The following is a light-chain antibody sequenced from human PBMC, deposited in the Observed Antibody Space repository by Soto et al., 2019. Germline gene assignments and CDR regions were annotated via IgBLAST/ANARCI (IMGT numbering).Light chain of an antibody. V-gene: IGKV1-5*01. J-gene: IGKJ1*01. Sequence: DIQMTQSPSPLSASVGDRVTITCRASQSISRGLAWYQQKPGKAPNLLIYDPSTLESGVPSRFSGSGSGTEFTLTISRLQPDDFASYYCQHYSAVWAFGQGTKVEIK. CDR2: DPS. CDR3: QHYSAVWA. CDR1: QSISRG.